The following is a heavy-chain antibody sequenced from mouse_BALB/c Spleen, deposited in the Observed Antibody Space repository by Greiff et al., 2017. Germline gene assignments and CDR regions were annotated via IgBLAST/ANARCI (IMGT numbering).Heavy chain of an antibody. CDR1: GFSLTSYG. CDR2: IWAGGRT. J-gene: IGHJ4*01. V-gene: IGHV2-9*02. CDR3: AIDYGNCVGVYAMDY. D-gene: IGHD2-1*01. Sequence: QVQLQQSGPGLVAPSQSLSITCTVSGFSLTSYGVHWVRQPPGKGLEWLGVIWAGGRTNYNSALMSRLSTSKDNSKSQVFFKMKSLQTGDTAMYYCAIDYGNCVGVYAMDYWGQGTSVTVSS.